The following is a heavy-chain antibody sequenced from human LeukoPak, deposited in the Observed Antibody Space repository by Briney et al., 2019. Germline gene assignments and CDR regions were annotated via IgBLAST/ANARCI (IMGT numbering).Heavy chain of an antibody. V-gene: IGHV3-11*05. D-gene: IGHD3-10*01. CDR1: GFSFSDYY. J-gene: IGHJ4*02. CDR3: AKDTGTYGSGVH. Sequence: GGSLRLSCAASGFSFSDYYMSWIRQAPGKGLEWVSYISSTSTYTSHADSVKGRFTISRDNAKNSLYLQMNSLRAEDTAVYYCAKDTGTYGSGVHWGQGTLVTVSS. CDR2: ISSTSTYT.